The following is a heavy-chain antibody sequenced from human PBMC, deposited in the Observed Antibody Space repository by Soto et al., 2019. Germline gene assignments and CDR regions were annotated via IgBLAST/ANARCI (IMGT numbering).Heavy chain of an antibody. CDR3: ARLEGSSSYYYYYYGMDV. CDR1: GFTFSSYW. J-gene: IGHJ6*02. CDR2: IKQDGSEK. V-gene: IGHV3-7*01. Sequence: PGGSLRLSCAASGFTFSSYWMSWVRQAPGKGLEWVANIKQDGSEKYYVDSVKGRFTISRDNAKNSLYLQMNSLRAEDTAVYYCARLEGSSSYYYYYYGMDVWGQGTTVTVS. D-gene: IGHD6-6*01.